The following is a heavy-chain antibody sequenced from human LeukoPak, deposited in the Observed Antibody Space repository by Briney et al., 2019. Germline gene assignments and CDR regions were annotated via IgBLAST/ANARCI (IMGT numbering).Heavy chain of an antibody. J-gene: IGHJ4*02. Sequence: PGGSLRLSCAASGFTFSNYAMSWVRQAPGKGLEWVSAISGSGGSTYYADSVKGRFAISRDNSKNTLYLQMNSLRADDTAVYYCARDLGYCSSTSCYTPRYFDYWGQGTLVTVSS. CDR2: ISGSGGST. D-gene: IGHD2-2*02. CDR3: ARDLGYCSSTSCYTPRYFDY. CDR1: GFTFSNYA. V-gene: IGHV3-23*01.